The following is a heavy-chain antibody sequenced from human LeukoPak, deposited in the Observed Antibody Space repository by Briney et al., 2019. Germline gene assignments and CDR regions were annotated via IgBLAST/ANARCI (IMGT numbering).Heavy chain of an antibody. J-gene: IGHJ3*02. D-gene: IGHD3-3*01. V-gene: IGHV4-59*01. Sequence: SETLSLTCTVSGGSISSYYWSWIRQPPGKGLEWIGYIYYSGSTNYNPSLKSRVTITVDTSKNQFSLKLSSVTAADTAVYYCARVTLFGVVIIGAFDIWGQGTMVTVSS. CDR2: IYYSGST. CDR3: ARVTLFGVVIIGAFDI. CDR1: GGSISSYY.